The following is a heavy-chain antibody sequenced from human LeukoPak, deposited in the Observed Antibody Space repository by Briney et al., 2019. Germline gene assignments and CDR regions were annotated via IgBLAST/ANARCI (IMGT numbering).Heavy chain of an antibody. V-gene: IGHV4-31*03. D-gene: IGHD2-15*01. CDR3: AREPPGGYCSGGSCYSIYYYYYGMDV. CDR2: IYYSGST. Sequence: PSETLSLTCTVSGGSISSGGYYWSWIRQHPGNGLEWIGYIYYSGSTYYNPSLKSRVTISVDTSKNQFSLQLSSVTAADTAVYYCAREPPGGYCSGGSCYSIYYYYYGMDVWGQGTTVTVSS. CDR1: GGSISSGGYY. J-gene: IGHJ6*02.